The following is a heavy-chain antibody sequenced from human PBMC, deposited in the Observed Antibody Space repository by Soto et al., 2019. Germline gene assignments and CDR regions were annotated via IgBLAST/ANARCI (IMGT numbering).Heavy chain of an antibody. CDR3: GRVGRDTTAYCYVDL. CDR1: GGTFSSYT. D-gene: IGHD2-21*02. J-gene: IGHJ2*01. Sequence: QVQLGQSGAEVKKPGSSVKVSCKASGGTFSSYTISWVRQAPGQGLEWMGRIIPILGIANYAQKFQGRVTITAEQSTGTADLELGSLRGEDTAVYYCGRVGRDTTAYCYVDLWGRVNLVTVA. V-gene: IGHV1-69*02. CDR2: IIPILGIA.